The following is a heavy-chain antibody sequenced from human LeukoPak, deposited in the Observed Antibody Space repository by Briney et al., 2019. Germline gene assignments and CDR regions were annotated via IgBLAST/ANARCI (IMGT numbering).Heavy chain of an antibody. Sequence: ASVKVSCKASGYTFTGYYMHWVRQAPGQGLEWMGWTIPDSGDTNYAQNFQGRVTMTRDTSISTAYMELSRLRSDDTAVYYCARPFIETPSLGALDYWGQGTLVTVSS. V-gene: IGHV1-2*02. D-gene: IGHD4-23*01. J-gene: IGHJ4*02. CDR3: ARPFIETPSLGALDY. CDR2: TIPDSGDT. CDR1: GYTFTGYY.